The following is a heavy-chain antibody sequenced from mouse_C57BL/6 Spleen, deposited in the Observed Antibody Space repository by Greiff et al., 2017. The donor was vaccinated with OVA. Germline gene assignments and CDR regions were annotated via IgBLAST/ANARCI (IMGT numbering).Heavy chain of an antibody. J-gene: IGHJ3*01. CDR2: ISDGGSYT. Sequence: EVKLMESGGGLVKPGGSLKLSCAASGFTFSSYAMSWVRQTPEKRLEWVATISDGGSYTYYPDNVKGRFTISRDNAKNNLYLQMSHLKSEDTAMYYCARGGLRQFAYWGQGTLVTVSA. CDR3: ARGGLRQFAY. D-gene: IGHD2-4*01. CDR1: GFTFSSYA. V-gene: IGHV5-4*03.